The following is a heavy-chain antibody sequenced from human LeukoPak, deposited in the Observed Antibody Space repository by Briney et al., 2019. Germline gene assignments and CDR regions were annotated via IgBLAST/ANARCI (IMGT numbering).Heavy chain of an antibody. CDR3: ARQRYYYDSSGYPDY. CDR2: INPSGGST. CDR1: GYTFTSYY. V-gene: IGHV1-46*01. J-gene: IGHJ4*02. Sequence: ASVKVSCKASGYTFTSYYMHWVRQAPGQGLEWMGIINPSGGSTSYAQKFQGRVTMTRDTSTSTVYMELSSLRSEDTAVYYCARQRYYYDSSGYPDYWGQGTLVTVSS. D-gene: IGHD3-22*01.